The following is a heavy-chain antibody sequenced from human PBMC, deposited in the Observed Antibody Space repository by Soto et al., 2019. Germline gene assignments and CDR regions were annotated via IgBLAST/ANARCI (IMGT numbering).Heavy chain of an antibody. CDR3: ARAGLGYCISTSCPHYYYYYGMDV. CDR2: ISYDGSNK. D-gene: IGHD2-2*01. Sequence: PGGSLRLSCAASGFTFSSYAMHWVRQAPGKGLEWVAVISYDGSNKYYADSVKGRFTISRDNSKNTLYLQMNSLRAEDTAVYYCARAGLGYCISTSCPHYYYYYGMDVWGQGTTVTVSS. J-gene: IGHJ6*02. V-gene: IGHV3-30-3*01. CDR1: GFTFSSYA.